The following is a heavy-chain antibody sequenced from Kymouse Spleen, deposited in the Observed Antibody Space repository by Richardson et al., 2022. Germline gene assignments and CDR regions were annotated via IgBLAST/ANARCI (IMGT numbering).Heavy chain of an antibody. V-gene: IGHV3-21*03. Sequence: EVQLVESGGGLVKPGGSLRLSCAASGFTFSSYSMNWVRQAPGKGLEWVSSISSSSSYIYYADSVKGRFTISRDNAKNSLYLQMNSLRAEDTAVYYCARENNWNLYWYYGMDVWGQGTTVTVSS. CDR1: GFTFSSYS. D-gene: IGHD1-20*01,IGHD1-7*01. CDR2: ISSSSSYI. CDR3: ARENNWNLYWYYGMDV. J-gene: IGHJ6*02.